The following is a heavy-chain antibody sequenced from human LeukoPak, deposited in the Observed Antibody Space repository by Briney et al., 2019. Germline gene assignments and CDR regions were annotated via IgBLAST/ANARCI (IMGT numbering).Heavy chain of an antibody. CDR3: ARGVAAAGYPYYYCYYMDV. Sequence: TSETLSLTCAVYGGSFSGYYWSWIRQPPGKGLEWIGEINHSGSTNYNPSLKSRVTISVDTSKNQFSLKLSSVTAADTAVYYCARGVAAAGYPYYYCYYMDVWGKGTTVTVSS. J-gene: IGHJ6*03. CDR2: INHSGST. D-gene: IGHD6-13*01. CDR1: GGSFSGYY. V-gene: IGHV4-34*01.